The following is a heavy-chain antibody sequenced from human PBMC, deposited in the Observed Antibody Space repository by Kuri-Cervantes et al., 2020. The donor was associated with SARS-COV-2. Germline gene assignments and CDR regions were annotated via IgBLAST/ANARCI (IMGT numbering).Heavy chain of an antibody. Sequence: GESLKISCAASGFTFSSYAMSWVRQAPGKGLEWVSTISGDSGITYSADSVKGRFTISRDSSKKTVHLQMNRLRPEDTAVYFCARRYYTSSGYWEYFDYWGQGTLVTVSS. CDR1: GFTFSSYA. CDR3: ARRYYTSSGYWEYFDY. D-gene: IGHD3-22*01. V-gene: IGHV3-23*01. CDR2: ISGDSGIT. J-gene: IGHJ4*02.